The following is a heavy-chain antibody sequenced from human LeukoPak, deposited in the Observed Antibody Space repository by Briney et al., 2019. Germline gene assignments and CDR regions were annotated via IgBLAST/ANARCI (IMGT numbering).Heavy chain of an antibody. CDR3: ARAAGDYSFNYYYYYGMDV. J-gene: IGHJ6*02. CDR1: GFTFSSYA. CDR2: MSYDGSNK. D-gene: IGHD4-11*01. V-gene: IGHV3-30-3*01. Sequence: GGSLRLSCAASGFTFSSYAMHWVRQAPGKGLEWVAVMSYDGSNKYYADSVKGRFTISRDNSKNTLYLQMNSLRAEDTAVYYCARAAGDYSFNYYYYYGMDVWGQGTTVTVSS.